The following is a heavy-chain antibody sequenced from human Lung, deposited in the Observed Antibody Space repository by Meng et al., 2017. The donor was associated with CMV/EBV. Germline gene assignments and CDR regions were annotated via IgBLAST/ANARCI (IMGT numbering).Heavy chain of an antibody. Sequence: GGSLRLXCAASGFTFSNFAMSWVRLPPGKGLQWVSPITASGGSTYYADSVKGRFTVSRDNSKSTLYLQMNSLRAEDTAIYYCAKAYSSSWYRENYDYWGQG. J-gene: IGHJ4*02. CDR1: GFTFSNFA. CDR2: ITASGGST. CDR3: AKAYSSSWYRENYDY. V-gene: IGHV3-23*01. D-gene: IGHD6-13*01.